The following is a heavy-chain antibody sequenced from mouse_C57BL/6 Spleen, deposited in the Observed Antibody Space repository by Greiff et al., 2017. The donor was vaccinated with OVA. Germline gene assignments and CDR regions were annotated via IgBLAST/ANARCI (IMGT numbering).Heavy chain of an antibody. Sequence: EVKLMESGGGLVQPGGSLSLSCAASGFTFTDYYMSWVRQPPGKALEWLGFIRNKANGYTTEYSASVKGRFTISRDNSQSILYLQMNALRAEDSATYYCARYRKPYWYFDVWGTGTTVTVSS. CDR1: GFTFTDYY. CDR3: ARYRKPYWYFDV. CDR2: IRNKANGYTT. J-gene: IGHJ1*03. V-gene: IGHV7-3*01.